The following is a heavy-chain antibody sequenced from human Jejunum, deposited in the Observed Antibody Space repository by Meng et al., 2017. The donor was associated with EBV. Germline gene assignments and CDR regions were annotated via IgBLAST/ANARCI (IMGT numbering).Heavy chain of an antibody. D-gene: IGHD1-14*01. CDR1: GDFINNNKW. Sequence: QGQLQGSGPGLVQPSGNLSLTCVVSGDFINNNKWWSWFRQPPGKGLEWIGEIYHSGTTYYNPSLKSRVTISLDTSESQFSLRLTSVTAADTAIYYCARASPERLLEYWGQGTLVTVSS. CDR3: ARASPERLLEY. J-gene: IGHJ4*02. V-gene: IGHV4-4*02. CDR2: IYHSGTT.